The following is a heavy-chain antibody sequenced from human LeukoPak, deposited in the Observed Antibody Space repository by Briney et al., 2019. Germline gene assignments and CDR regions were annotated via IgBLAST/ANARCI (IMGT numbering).Heavy chain of an antibody. CDR3: ARGNWFDP. J-gene: IGHJ5*02. Sequence: SETLSLTCTVSGGSISSYYWSWIRQPPGKGLEWIGYIYYSGSTSYNPSLKSRVTISVDTSKNQFSLKLSSVTAADTAVYYCARGNWFDPWGQGTLVTVSS. V-gene: IGHV4-59*01. CDR1: GGSISSYY. CDR2: IYYSGST.